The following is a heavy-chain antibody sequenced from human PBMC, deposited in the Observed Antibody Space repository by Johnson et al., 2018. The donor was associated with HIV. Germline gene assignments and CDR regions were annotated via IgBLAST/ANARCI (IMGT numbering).Heavy chain of an antibody. CDR2: IYSGDRT. J-gene: IGHJ3*02. Sequence: VQLVESGGGLIAPGGSLRLSCAASGFTFSIVWMHWVRQAPGKGLEWVSVIYSGDRTYSAVSVKGRFTISRDNSKNTLYLHMNSLRAEDTAVYYCARDQSNGWNRGAFDIWGQGTVVTVSS. V-gene: IGHV3-66*01. CDR1: GFTFSIVW. CDR3: ARDQSNGWNRGAFDI. D-gene: IGHD6-19*01.